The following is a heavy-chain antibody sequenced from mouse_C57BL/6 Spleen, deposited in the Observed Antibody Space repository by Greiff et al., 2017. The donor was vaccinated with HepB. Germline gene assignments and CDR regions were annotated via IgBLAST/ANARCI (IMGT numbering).Heavy chain of an antibody. CDR2: IDPENGDT. CDR3: TTGTGTRAMDY. V-gene: IGHV14-4*01. J-gene: IGHJ4*01. Sequence: EVKLMESGAELVRPGASVKLSCTASGFNIKDDYMHWVKQRPEQGLEWIGWIDPENGDTEYASKFQGKATITADTSSNTAYLQLSSLTSEDTAVYYCTTGTGTRAMDYWGQGTSVTVSS. D-gene: IGHD4-1*01. CDR1: GFNIKDDY.